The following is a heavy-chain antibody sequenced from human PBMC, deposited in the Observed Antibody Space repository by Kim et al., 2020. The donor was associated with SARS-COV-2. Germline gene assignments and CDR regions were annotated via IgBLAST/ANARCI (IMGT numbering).Heavy chain of an antibody. J-gene: IGHJ4*02. CDR2: ISTSGSFI. CDR3: AGPGALDY. Sequence: GGSLRLSCAASGFTFSSYSMNWVRQAPGKGLEWVSSISTSGSFIYYADSVKGRFTISRDNAKNSLYLQMNSLRAEDTAVYYCAGPGALDYWGQGTLVTVSS. V-gene: IGHV3-21*01. CDR1: GFTFSSYS.